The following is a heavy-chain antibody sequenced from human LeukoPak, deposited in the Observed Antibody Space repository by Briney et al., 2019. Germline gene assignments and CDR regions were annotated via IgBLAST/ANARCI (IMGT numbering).Heavy chain of an antibody. CDR1: GFTFSKYG. CDR3: AREWGLIAVAGGPGY. CDR2: IWYDGHNK. D-gene: IGHD6-19*01. J-gene: IGHJ4*02. V-gene: IGHV3-33*01. Sequence: GGSLRLSCVASGFTFSKYGMHWVSQAPGKGLEWLAIIWYDGHNKYYADSVKGRFTISRDKSKNTLFLEMTDLRAEDTAVYYCAREWGLIAVAGGPGYWGQGALVTV.